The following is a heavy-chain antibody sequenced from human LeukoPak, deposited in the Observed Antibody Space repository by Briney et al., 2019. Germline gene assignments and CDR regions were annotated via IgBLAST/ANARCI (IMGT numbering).Heavy chain of an antibody. CDR1: GYTFTSYG. D-gene: IGHD3-16*02. CDR2: ISAYNGNT. V-gene: IGHV1-18*01. J-gene: IGHJ5*02. CDR3: ASSVLVYDYVWGSYRPNWFDP. Sequence: ASVKVSCKASGYTFTSYGISWVRQAPGQGVEWLGWISAYNGNTNYAQKLQGRVTMTTHTSTSTAYMELRSLRSDDTAVYYCASSVLVYDYVWGSYRPNWFDPWGQGTLVTVSS.